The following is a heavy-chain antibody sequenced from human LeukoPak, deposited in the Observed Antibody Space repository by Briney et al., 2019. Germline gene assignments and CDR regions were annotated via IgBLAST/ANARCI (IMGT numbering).Heavy chain of an antibody. CDR2: FDPEDGET. Sequence: ASVKVSCKVSGYTLTELSMHWVRQAPGKGLEWMGGFDPEDGETIYAQKFQGRVTMTEDTSTDTAYMELSSLRSEDTAVYYCARAVDSSGYYEFGWFDPWGQGTLVTVSS. CDR1: GYTLTELS. V-gene: IGHV1-24*01. J-gene: IGHJ5*02. CDR3: ARAVDSSGYYEFGWFDP. D-gene: IGHD3-22*01.